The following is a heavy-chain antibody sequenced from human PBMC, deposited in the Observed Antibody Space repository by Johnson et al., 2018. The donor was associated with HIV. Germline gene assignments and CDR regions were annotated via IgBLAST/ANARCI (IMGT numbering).Heavy chain of an antibody. V-gene: IGHV3-20*04. CDR2: INWNGGSI. J-gene: IGHJ3*02. Sequence: VQLVESGGGVVQPGRSLRLSCAASGFTFSSYAMHWVRQAPGKGLEWVSGINWNGGSIGYADSVKGRFTISRDNAKKSLYLQMNSLRDEDTALYYCARGRPWGWELRRGAFDIWGQGTMVTVSS. CDR3: ARGRPWGWELRRGAFDI. CDR1: GFTFSSYA. D-gene: IGHD3-16*01.